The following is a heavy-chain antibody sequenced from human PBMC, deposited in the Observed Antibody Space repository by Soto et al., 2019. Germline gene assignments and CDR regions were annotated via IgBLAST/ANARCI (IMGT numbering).Heavy chain of an antibody. V-gene: IGHV4-34*01. J-gene: IGHJ4*02. CDR3: SRGKRAAAAAYFDY. CDR2: INHSGST. CDR1: GGSFSGYY. Sequence: PSETLSLTCAVYGGSFSGYYWSWIRQPPGKGLEWIGEINHSGSTNYNPALKSRVTISVDTSKNQFSLKLSSVTAADTAVYYWSRGKRAAAAAYFDYWGQGTLVTVSS. D-gene: IGHD6-13*01.